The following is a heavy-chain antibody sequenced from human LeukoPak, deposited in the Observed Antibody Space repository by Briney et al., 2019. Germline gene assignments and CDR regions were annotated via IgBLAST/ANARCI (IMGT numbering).Heavy chain of an antibody. J-gene: IGHJ6*03. CDR1: GFTFSSYS. D-gene: IGHD5-18*01. V-gene: IGHV3-48*01. CDR3: ARSPDTAMVVYYYYYVDV. Sequence: PGGSLRLSCAASGFTFSSYSMNWVRQAPGKGLEWVSYISSSSSTICYADSVKGRFTISRDNAKNSLYLQMNSLRAEDTAVYYCARSPDTAMVVYYYYYVDVWGKGTTVTVSS. CDR2: ISSSSSTI.